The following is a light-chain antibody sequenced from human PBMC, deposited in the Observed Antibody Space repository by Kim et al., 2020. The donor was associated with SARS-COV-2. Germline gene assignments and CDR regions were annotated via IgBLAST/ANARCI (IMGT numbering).Light chain of an antibody. Sequence: SSIGDSVTITCRASQDIANSLAWYQQKPGKVPQVLIYGASTLQSGVPSRFSGSGSGTEFTLTIGSLQTEDVATYYCQKYNSAPWTFGPGTKVEIK. V-gene: IGKV1-27*01. CDR1: QDIANS. CDR3: QKYNSAPWT. CDR2: GAS. J-gene: IGKJ1*01.